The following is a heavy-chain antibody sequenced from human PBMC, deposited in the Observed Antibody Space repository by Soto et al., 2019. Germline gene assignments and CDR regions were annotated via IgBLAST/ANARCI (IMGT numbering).Heavy chain of an antibody. CDR1: GGSISSGDYY. CDR3: ARGNGDYLYYYYYGMDV. D-gene: IGHD4-17*01. J-gene: IGHJ6*02. CDR2: IYYSGST. V-gene: IGHV4-30-4*01. Sequence: PSETLSLTCTVSGGSISSGDYYWSLIRQPPGKGLEWIGYIYYSGSTYYNPSLKSRVTISVDTSKNQFSLKLSSVTAADTAVYYCARGNGDYLYYYYYGMDVWGQGTTVTVSS.